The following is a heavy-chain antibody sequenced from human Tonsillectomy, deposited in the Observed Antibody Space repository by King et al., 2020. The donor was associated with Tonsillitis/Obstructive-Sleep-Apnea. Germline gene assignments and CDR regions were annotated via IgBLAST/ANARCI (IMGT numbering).Heavy chain of an antibody. CDR1: GFTFSSYP. CDR3: ARGGGRSSSSRYYFDY. Sequence: VQLVESGGGVVQPGRSLRLSCAASGFTFSSYPMHWVRQAPGKGLEGVAVISYDGTNKYYADSVKGRFTISRDNYKNTLNLQMNSLRAEDTAVYYCARGGGRSSSSRYYFDYWGQGTLVTVSS. J-gene: IGHJ4*02. V-gene: IGHV3-30*01. D-gene: IGHD6-6*01. CDR2: ISYDGTNK.